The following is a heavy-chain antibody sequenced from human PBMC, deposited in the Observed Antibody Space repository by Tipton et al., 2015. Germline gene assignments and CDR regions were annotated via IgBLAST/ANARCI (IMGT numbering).Heavy chain of an antibody. J-gene: IGHJ4*02. CDR1: GGSFSGYF. V-gene: IGHV4-34*12. Sequence: TLSLTCAVYGGSFSGYFWSWIRQPPGKGLEWIGNIFHSGITYYTPSLKSRVTMSVDTSKNQLSLKLSSVTATDTAVYYCASPNQYDTRGFFYASWGQGTLVTVSS. D-gene: IGHD2/OR15-2a*01. CDR2: IFHSGIT. CDR3: ASPNQYDTRGFFYAS.